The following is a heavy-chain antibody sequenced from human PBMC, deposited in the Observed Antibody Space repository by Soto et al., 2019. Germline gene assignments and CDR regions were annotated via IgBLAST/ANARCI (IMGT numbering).Heavy chain of an antibody. CDR3: ARSHSFDGSIYHYYFDI. CDR2: IYASRAT. D-gene: IGHD3-3*02. CDR1: GGSIGSSY. J-gene: IGHJ4*02. Sequence: PSETLSLTCTVPGGSIGSSYWSWIRQSPGGTLEWIGYIYASRATTYNPSLESRITMSVDIPNNEFSLDLTSVTAADTAVYYCARSHSFDGSIYHYYFDIWGPGTLVTVSS. V-gene: IGHV4-59*01.